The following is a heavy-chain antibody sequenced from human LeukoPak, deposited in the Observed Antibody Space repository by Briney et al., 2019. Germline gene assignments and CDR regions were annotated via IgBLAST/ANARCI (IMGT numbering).Heavy chain of an antibody. CDR1: GFTVSSNS. D-gene: IGHD2-15*01. CDR3: ARRAGEYSHPYDY. J-gene: IGHJ4*02. Sequence: PGGSLRLSCTVSGFTVSSNSWSWVRQAPGKGLEWVSFIYSGGKTHSSDSVKGRFTISRDNSKNTLYLQMSSLRAGDTAIYYCARRAGEYSHPYDYWGQGTLVTVSS. V-gene: IGHV3-53*01. CDR2: IYSGGKT.